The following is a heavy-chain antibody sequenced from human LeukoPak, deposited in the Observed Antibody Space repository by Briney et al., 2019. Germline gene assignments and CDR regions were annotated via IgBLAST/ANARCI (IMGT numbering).Heavy chain of an antibody. CDR2: FDPEDGER. CDR3: ATVYSYDSSAYYRLDY. V-gene: IGHV1-24*01. D-gene: IGHD3-22*01. CDR1: GYTLTKLS. Sequence: ASVKVSCKVSGYTLTKLSMHWVRQAPGKGLEWMGTFDPEDGERLYAQKFQGRLTMTEDTSTDTAYMELSSLRSEDTAVFYCATVYSYDSSAYYRLDYWGQGTLVTVSS. J-gene: IGHJ4*02.